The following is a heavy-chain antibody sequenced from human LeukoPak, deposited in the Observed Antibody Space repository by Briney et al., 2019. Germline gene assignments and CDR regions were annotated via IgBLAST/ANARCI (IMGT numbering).Heavy chain of an antibody. Sequence: ASVKVSCKASGYTFTGYCIHWVRQAPGQGLEWMGWVNPYNGGTNYAQKFQGRVTMTSDTSISTAFMELSSLTSDDTAVYYCARSYYDSGGDYGAYWGQGTLVTVSS. V-gene: IGHV1-2*02. D-gene: IGHD3-22*01. J-gene: IGHJ4*02. CDR2: VNPYNGGT. CDR3: ARSYYDSGGDYGAY. CDR1: GYTFTGYC.